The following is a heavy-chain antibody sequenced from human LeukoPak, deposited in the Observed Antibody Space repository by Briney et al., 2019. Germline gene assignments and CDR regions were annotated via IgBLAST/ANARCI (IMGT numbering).Heavy chain of an antibody. Sequence: PSQTLSLTCAVYGGSFSGYYWSWIRQPPGKGLEWIGEINHSGSTNYNPSLKSRVTISVDTSKNQFSLKLSSVTAADTAVYYCAIRGYSYGYTDYWGQGTLVTVSS. CDR1: GGSFSGYY. CDR3: AIRGYSYGYTDY. D-gene: IGHD5-18*01. V-gene: IGHV4-34*01. CDR2: INHSGST. J-gene: IGHJ4*02.